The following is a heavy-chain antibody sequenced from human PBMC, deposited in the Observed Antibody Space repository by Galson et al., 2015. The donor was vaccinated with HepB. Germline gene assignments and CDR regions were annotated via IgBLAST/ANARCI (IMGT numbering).Heavy chain of an antibody. J-gene: IGHJ5*02. D-gene: IGHD6-13*01. Sequence: SAKVSCKASGYTFKNYGISWARQAPGQGLEWVGWITAYSGNTYYAQKFQGRVTMTTDTTSSTAYMDLRNLRSDDTAIYYCARSRAAAGKGWLDPWGQGTLVTVSS. CDR1: GYTFKNYG. CDR2: ITAYSGNT. V-gene: IGHV1-18*01. CDR3: ARSRAAAGKGWLDP.